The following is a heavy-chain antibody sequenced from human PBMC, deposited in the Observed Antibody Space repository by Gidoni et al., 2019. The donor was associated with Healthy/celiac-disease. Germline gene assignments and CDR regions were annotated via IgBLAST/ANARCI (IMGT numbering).Heavy chain of an antibody. D-gene: IGHD3-22*01. V-gene: IGHV1-58*01. CDR3: AAALRNYDSSGYYLEDY. Sequence: QMQLVQSGPEVKKPGTSVKVSCKASGFTFTSSAVQWVRQARGQRLEWRGWIVVGSGNTNYAQKFQERVTITRDMSTSTAYMELSSLRSEDTAVYYCAAALRNYDSSGYYLEDYWGQGTLVTVSS. CDR1: GFTFTSSA. J-gene: IGHJ4*02. CDR2: IVVGSGNT.